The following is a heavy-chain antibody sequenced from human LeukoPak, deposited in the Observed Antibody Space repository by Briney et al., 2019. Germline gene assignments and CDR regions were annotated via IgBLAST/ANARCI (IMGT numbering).Heavy chain of an antibody. D-gene: IGHD2/OR15-2a*01. J-gene: IGHJ4*02. CDR3: ARGSPSYWALSY. CDR2: INGDGRTT. Sequence: GGSLRLSCAASGFTFSSYWMHWVRQAPGKGLLWVSRINGDGRTTNYADSVQGRFTISRDNAKNTPYLQMNSLRTEDTAVYYCARGSPSYWALSYWGPGILVTVSS. CDR1: GFTFSSYW. V-gene: IGHV3-74*01.